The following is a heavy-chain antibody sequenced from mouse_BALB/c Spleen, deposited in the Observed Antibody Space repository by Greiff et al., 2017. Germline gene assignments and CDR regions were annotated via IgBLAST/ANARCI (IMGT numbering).Heavy chain of an antibody. CDR3: ARERSNPYAMDY. J-gene: IGHJ4*01. V-gene: IGHV1-69*02. D-gene: IGHD2-5*01. CDR2: IDPSDSYT. Sequence: VQLQESGAELVKPGASVKLSCKASGYTFTSYWMHWVKQRPGQGLEWIGEIDPSDSYTNYNQKFKGKATLTVDKSSSTAYMQLSSLTSEDSAVYYCARERSNPYAMDYWGQGTSVTVSS. CDR1: GYTFTSYW.